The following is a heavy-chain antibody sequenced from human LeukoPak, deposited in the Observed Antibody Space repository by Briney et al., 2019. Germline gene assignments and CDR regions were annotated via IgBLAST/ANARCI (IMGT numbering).Heavy chain of an antibody. CDR1: GFTFTTYW. V-gene: IGHV3-74*01. CDR2: INSDGSIT. CDR3: ARDAVDTANAV. D-gene: IGHD5-18*01. Sequence: GGSLRLSCAASGFTFTTYWMHWVRQAPGKGLVWVSHINSDGSITSYADSVKGRFTISRDNAKNTLYLQVNSLRAEDTAVYYCARDAVDTANAVWGQGTTVTVSS. J-gene: IGHJ6*02.